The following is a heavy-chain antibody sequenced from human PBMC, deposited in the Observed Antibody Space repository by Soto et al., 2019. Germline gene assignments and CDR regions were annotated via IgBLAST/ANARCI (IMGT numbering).Heavy chain of an antibody. CDR3: AKARCTTSNCYVPDY. J-gene: IGHJ4*02. D-gene: IGHD2-8*01. Sequence: PGGSLRLSCAASGLSFSTYTMSWVSRAPGKGLEWVSAISGSGGSPSYADSVQGRFTISRDNPKKTLYLQMNSLRAEDTAVYYCAKARCTTSNCYVPDYWGQGTLVTVSS. CDR1: GLSFSTYT. CDR2: ISGSGGSP. V-gene: IGHV3-23*01.